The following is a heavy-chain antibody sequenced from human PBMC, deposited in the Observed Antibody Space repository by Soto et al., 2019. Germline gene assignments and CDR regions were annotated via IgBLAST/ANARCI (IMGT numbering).Heavy chain of an antibody. V-gene: IGHV3-23*01. J-gene: IGHJ4*02. CDR2: ISGSGGGT. D-gene: IGHD1-1*01. Sequence: EVQVLESGGGLVQPGGSLRLSCAASGFTFSSYAMSWVRQAPGKGLEWVSSISGSGGGTYYADSVKGRFTFSRDNSKNTLYLQMDSLRAEETAVYYFAKFWMATTKRSPPYYIEYLGQGGLVT. CDR1: GFTFSSYA. CDR3: AKFWMATTKRSPPYYIEY.